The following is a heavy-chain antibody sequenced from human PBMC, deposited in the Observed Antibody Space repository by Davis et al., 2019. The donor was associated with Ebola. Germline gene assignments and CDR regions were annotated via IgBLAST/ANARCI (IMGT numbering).Heavy chain of an antibody. CDR3: ARGQGGYYYYGMDV. CDR2: INPNSGGT. CDR1: GYTFTGYY. D-gene: IGHD2-15*01. Sequence: ASVKVSCKASGYTFTGYYMHWVRQAPGQGLEWMGWINPNSGGTNYAQKFQGRVTMTRDTSTSTAYMELSSLRSEDTAVYYCARGQGGYYYYGMDVWGQGTTVTVSS. V-gene: IGHV1-2*02. J-gene: IGHJ6*02.